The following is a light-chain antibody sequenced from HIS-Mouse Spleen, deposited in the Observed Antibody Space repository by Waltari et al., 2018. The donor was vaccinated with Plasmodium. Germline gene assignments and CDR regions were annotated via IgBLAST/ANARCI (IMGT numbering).Light chain of an antibody. CDR3: CSYAGSSTLV. V-gene: IGLV2-23*01. CDR1: SSDVGRYNL. J-gene: IGLJ3*02. Sequence: QSALTQPASVSGSPGQSITISCTGTSSDVGRYNLVSWYQQPPGKAPKLMIYEGSKLPSRVSNRFSGPKSVNTASLTISGLQAEDEADYYCCSYAGSSTLVFGGGTKLTVL. CDR2: EGS.